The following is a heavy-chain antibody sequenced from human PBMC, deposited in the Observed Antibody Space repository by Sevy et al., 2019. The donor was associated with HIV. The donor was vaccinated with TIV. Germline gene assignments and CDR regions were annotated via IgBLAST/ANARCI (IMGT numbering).Heavy chain of an antibody. CDR3: ASLPNNYYDSSGYSGNDAFDV. V-gene: IGHV3-33*01. J-gene: IGHJ3*01. Sequence: LSLTCAASGFTFSSYGVHWVRQAPGKGLEWVAVIWNDRSNKHYADSVKGRFTISRDNSKNTLYLQMNSLRADDTAVYYCASLPNNYYDSSGYSGNDAFDVWGQGTMVTVSS. CDR2: IWNDRSNK. D-gene: IGHD3-22*01. CDR1: GFTFSSYG.